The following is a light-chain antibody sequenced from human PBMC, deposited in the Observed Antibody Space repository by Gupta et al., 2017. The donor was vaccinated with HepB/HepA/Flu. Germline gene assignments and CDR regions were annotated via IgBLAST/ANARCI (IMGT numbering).Light chain of an antibody. V-gene: IGLV7-46*01. J-gene: IGLJ2*01. Sequence: QAVVTQEPSLTVSPGGTVTLTCGSSTGAVTSGHYPYWFQQKPGQAPRTLIYDTSNKHSWTPARFSGSLLGGKAALTMSGAQPEDEAEYYCLLYSSGARPVFGGGTKLTVL. CDR1: TGAVTSGHY. CDR2: DTS. CDR3: LLYSSGARPV.